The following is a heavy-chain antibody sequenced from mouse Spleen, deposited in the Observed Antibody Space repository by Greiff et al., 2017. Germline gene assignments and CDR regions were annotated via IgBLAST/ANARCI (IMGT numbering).Heavy chain of an antibody. CDR3: ALFYYDYAWFAY. CDR1: GFNIKNTY. J-gene: IGHJ3*01. V-gene: IGHV14-3*01. Sequence: EVKLVESVAELVRPGASVKLSCTASGFNIKNTYMHWVKQRPEQGLEWIGRIDPANGNTKYAPKFQGKATITADTSSNTAYLQLSSLTSEDTAIYYCALFYYDYAWFAYWGQGTLVTVSA. D-gene: IGHD2-4*01. CDR2: IDPANGNT.